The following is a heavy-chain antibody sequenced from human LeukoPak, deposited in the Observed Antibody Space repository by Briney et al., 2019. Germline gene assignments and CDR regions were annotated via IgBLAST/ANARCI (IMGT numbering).Heavy chain of an antibody. D-gene: IGHD4-17*01. CDR3: ARDGDYGAFDI. Sequence: GGSLRLSCAASGFTFSDYGMHWVRQAPGKGLEWVAVISYDGSNKYYADSVKGRFTISRDNSKNTLYLQMNSLRAEDTAVYYCARDGDYGAFDIWGQGTMVTVSS. CDR1: GFTFSDYG. J-gene: IGHJ3*02. V-gene: IGHV3-30*19. CDR2: ISYDGSNK.